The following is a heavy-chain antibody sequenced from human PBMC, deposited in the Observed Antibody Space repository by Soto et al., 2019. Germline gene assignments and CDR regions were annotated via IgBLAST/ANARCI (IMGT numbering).Heavy chain of an antibody. J-gene: IGHJ4*02. Sequence: PSETLSLTCTVSGGSISSGGYYWSWIRQHPGKGLEWIGYIYYSGSTYYNPSLKSRVTISVDTSKNQFSLKLSSVTAADTAVYYCARVQAGRNYDFWSGYYTGPLAIDYWGQGTLVTVSS. CDR2: IYYSGST. CDR1: GGSISSGGYY. CDR3: ARVQAGRNYDFWSGYYTGPLAIDY. D-gene: IGHD3-3*01. V-gene: IGHV4-31*03.